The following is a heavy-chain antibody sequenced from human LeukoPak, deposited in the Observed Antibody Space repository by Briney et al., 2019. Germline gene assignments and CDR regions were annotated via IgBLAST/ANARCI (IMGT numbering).Heavy chain of an antibody. CDR1: GGSFSGYY. D-gene: IGHD5-18*01. J-gene: IGHJ3*02. CDR2: INHSGST. V-gene: IGHV4-34*01. CDR3: ARAVDTAMVKSGVAFDI. Sequence: SETLSLTCAVYGGSFSGYYWSWIRQPPGKGLEWIGEINHSGSTNYNPSLKSRVTISVDTSKSQFSLKLSSVTAADTAVYYCARAVDTAMVKSGVAFDIWGQGTMVTVSS.